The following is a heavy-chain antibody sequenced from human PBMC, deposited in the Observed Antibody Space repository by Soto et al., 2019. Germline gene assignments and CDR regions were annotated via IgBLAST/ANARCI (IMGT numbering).Heavy chain of an antibody. CDR2: ISDTGGAT. J-gene: IGHJ4*02. D-gene: IGHD3-22*01. V-gene: IGHV3-23*01. Sequence: EVQLLESGGGSVQPGGSLRLSCAASGCTFSSCAMTWVRRAPGKGLEWVSTISDTGGATYYADSVKGRFSISRDSSKNTLYLQMNSLRAEDTAVYYCAKLVVIQSPADSWGQGTLVTVSS. CDR3: AKLVVIQSPADS. CDR1: GCTFSSCA.